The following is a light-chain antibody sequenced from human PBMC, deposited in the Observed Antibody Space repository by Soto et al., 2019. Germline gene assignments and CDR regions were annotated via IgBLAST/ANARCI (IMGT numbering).Light chain of an antibody. V-gene: IGKV1-6*01. CDR3: LQEYNYPRT. Sequence: AIPMTQSPSSLSASVGDRVTITCRASQGIRNDLGWYQQKPGKAPKLLIYAASTLQSGVPSRFRGSGSDTDFTLTISSVQPEDFATYYCLQEYNYPRTFGQGTKVE. CDR1: QGIRND. J-gene: IGKJ1*01. CDR2: AAS.